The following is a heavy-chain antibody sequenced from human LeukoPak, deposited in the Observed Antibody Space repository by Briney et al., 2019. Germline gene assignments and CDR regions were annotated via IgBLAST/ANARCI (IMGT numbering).Heavy chain of an antibody. CDR3: ARPGYDFWGGWNHY. CDR2: ISSSSSYI. D-gene: IGHD3-3*01. V-gene: IGHV3-21*01. CDR1: GFTFSSYS. Sequence: PGGSLRLSCAAAGFTFSSYSMNWVRQAPGKGLEWVSSISSSSSYIYYADSVKGRFTISRDNAKNSLYLQMNSLRAEDTAVYYCARPGYDFWGGWNHYWGPGNLVTVSS. J-gene: IGHJ4*02.